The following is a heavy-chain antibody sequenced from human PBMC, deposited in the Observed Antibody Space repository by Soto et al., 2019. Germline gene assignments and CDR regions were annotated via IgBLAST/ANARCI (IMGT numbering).Heavy chain of an antibody. V-gene: IGHV1-69*01. CDR3: ARLHSHGTYGMDV. CDR2: IIPIFGTT. CDR1: GGSFSYT. J-gene: IGHJ6*02. D-gene: IGHD5-18*01. Sequence: QVHLVQSGAEVKKPGSSVKVSCKASGGSFSYTLSWVRQAPGQGLEWMGGIIPIFGTTKYAQKFQDRVTITADESTKTAYMELNTLRSEDTAVYYCARLHSHGTYGMDVWGQGTTVTVSS.